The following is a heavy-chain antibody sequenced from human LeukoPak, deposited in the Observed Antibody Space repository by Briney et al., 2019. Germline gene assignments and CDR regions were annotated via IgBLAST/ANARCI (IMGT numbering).Heavy chain of an antibody. J-gene: IGHJ4*02. Sequence: GESLKISCKASGYRFTNHWIAWVRQVPGKGLELMGSIYPGDSDTRYSPSFQGQITISADKSVATAYLQWSSLKASDTAIYYCARQGVYFSDSSAFYHWGQGTLITVSS. V-gene: IGHV5-51*01. CDR2: IYPGDSDT. CDR1: GYRFTNHW. D-gene: IGHD3-22*01. CDR3: ARQGVYFSDSSAFYH.